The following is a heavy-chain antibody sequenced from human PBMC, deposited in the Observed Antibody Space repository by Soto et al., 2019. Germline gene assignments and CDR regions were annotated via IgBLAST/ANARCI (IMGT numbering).Heavy chain of an antibody. CDR3: ARTSVSNYNGFDP. Sequence: QGQLVQSGAEVKKPGASVKVSCKASGYTFTDYDISWVRQAPGQGLEWRGWISVDNGNTKYVESLQGRVTMTTDTAPSTAYMEVRSRRSDDPAVYYCARTSVSNYNGFDPWGQGTLVAVSS. CDR1: GYTFTDYD. D-gene: IGHD4-4*01. J-gene: IGHJ5*02. CDR2: ISVDNGNT. V-gene: IGHV1-18*01.